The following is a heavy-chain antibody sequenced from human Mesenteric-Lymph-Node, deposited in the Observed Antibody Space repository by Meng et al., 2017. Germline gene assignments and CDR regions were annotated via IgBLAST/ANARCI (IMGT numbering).Heavy chain of an antibody. D-gene: IGHD3-16*01. CDR2: VCDSGGT. V-gene: IGHV4-59*02. CDR3: GRDNWGSIDS. CDR1: GASVSGYC. Sequence: SETLSLTCSVSGASVSGYCWSWVRQPPGKGLEWIGYVCDSGGTNYNPSLKSRLTMSKDTSKNHFSLKLSSVTAADTATYYCGRDNWGSIDSWGQGMLVTVSS. J-gene: IGHJ4*02.